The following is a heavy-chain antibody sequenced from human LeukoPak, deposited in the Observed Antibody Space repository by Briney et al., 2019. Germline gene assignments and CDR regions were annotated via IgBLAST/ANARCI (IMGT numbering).Heavy chain of an antibody. D-gene: IGHD2-2*03. Sequence: PGGSLRLSCAASGFTFGTYWMSWVRQAPGKGLEWIAALNGGRTFFQDSVRGRFTISRDNSRNTLYLQLNSLRGDDTAVYYCVKEVTGYGYFDYWGRGTLVTVSS. CDR3: VKEVTGYGYFDY. CDR2: LNGGRT. CDR1: GFTFGTYW. V-gene: IGHV3-23*01. J-gene: IGHJ4*02.